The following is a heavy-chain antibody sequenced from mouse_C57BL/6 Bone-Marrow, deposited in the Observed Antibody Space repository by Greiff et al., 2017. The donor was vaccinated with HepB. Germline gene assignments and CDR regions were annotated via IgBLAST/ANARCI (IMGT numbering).Heavy chain of an antibody. Sequence: QVQLQQSGAELVRPGASVKLSCKASGYTFTDYYINWVKQRPGQGLEWIARIYPGSGNTYYNEKFKGKATLTAEKSSSTAYMQLSSLTSEDSAVYFCARGGLRSSYAMDYWGQGTSVTVSS. CDR1: GYTFTDYY. CDR3: ARGGLRSSYAMDY. V-gene: IGHV1-76*01. CDR2: IYPGSGNT. J-gene: IGHJ4*01. D-gene: IGHD3-1*01.